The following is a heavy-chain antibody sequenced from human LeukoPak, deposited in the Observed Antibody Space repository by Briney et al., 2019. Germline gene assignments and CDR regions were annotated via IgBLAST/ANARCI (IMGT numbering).Heavy chain of an antibody. D-gene: IGHD3-10*01. Sequence: GRSLRLSCAASGFTFDGYAMHWVRQAPGKGLEWVSGISWNSGSIGYADSVKGRFTISRDNAKNSLYLQMNSLRAEDTALYYCAKDIGYGSGSYSPGYYYYYGMDVWGQGTTVTVSS. CDR3: AKDIGYGSGSYSPGYYYYYGMDV. CDR1: GFTFDGYA. J-gene: IGHJ6*02. CDR2: ISWNSGSI. V-gene: IGHV3-9*01.